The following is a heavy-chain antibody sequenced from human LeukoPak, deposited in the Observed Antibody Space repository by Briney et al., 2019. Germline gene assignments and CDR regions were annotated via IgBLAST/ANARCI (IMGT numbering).Heavy chain of an antibody. J-gene: IGHJ6*02. V-gene: IGHV3-21*01. Sequence: GGSLRLSCAASGFTFSSYSMNWVRQAPGKGLEWVSSISSSSYIYYADSVKGRFTIFRDNAKNSLYLQMNSLRAEDTAVYYCARGEWELLGGMDVWGQGTTVTVSS. D-gene: IGHD1-26*01. CDR2: ISSSSYI. CDR3: ARGEWELLGGMDV. CDR1: GFTFSSYS.